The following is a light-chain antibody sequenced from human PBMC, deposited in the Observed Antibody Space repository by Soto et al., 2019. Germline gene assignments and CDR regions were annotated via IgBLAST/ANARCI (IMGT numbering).Light chain of an antibody. CDR3: LQDINCPWT. V-gene: IGKV1-6*01. J-gene: IGKJ1*01. CDR2: AAS. Sequence: AIQLTQSPSSLSASVGDRVPITCRASQGISSYLAWYQQKPGKAPRLLIYAASTLQSGVPSRFSGSGSGTDFTLAISSLQPEDSATYYCLQDINCPWTFGQGTKVDIK. CDR1: QGISSY.